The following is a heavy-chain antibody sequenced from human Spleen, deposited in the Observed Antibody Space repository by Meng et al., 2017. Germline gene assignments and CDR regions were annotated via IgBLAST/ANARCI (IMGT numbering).Heavy chain of an antibody. CDR3: TTDLPFTEGGVITT. J-gene: IGHJ5*02. D-gene: IGHD3-16*02. Sequence: GESLKISCAASGFTFRNYWMHWVRQAPGKGLVWVSRINSDGRSTTYADSVKGRFTISRDNTKNTLYLQMNSLRAEDTAVYYCTTDLPFTEGGVITTWGQGTLVTVSS. CDR1: GFTFRNYW. V-gene: IGHV3-74*01. CDR2: INSDGRST.